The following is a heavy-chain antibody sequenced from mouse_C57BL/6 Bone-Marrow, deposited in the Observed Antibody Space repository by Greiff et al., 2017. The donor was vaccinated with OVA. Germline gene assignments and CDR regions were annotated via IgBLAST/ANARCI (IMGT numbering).Heavy chain of an antibody. CDR2: IYPRSGNT. CDR1: GYTFTSYG. J-gene: IGHJ4*01. V-gene: IGHV1-81*01. Sequence: LVESGAELARPGASVKLSCKASGYTFTSYGISWVKQRTGQGLEWIGEIYPRSGNTYYNEKFKGKATLTADKSSSTAYMELRSLTSEDSAVYFCARSGGYGSKDYYAMDYWGQGTSVTVSS. CDR3: ARSGGYGSKDYYAMDY. D-gene: IGHD1-1*01.